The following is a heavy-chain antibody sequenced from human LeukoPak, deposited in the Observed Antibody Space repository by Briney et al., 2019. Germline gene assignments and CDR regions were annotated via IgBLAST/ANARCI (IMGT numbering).Heavy chain of an antibody. Sequence: SETLSLTCTVSDDSITIYYWTWIRQPPGKGLEWIGYIDHTGSTDYNPSLNSRVTISRDTSKNHFSLELSSVTAADTAVYYCASSHYYDSSGYIYFDYWGQGTLVTVSS. J-gene: IGHJ4*02. CDR3: ASSHYYDSSGYIYFDY. CDR1: DDSITIYY. CDR2: IDHTGST. V-gene: IGHV4-59*01. D-gene: IGHD3-22*01.